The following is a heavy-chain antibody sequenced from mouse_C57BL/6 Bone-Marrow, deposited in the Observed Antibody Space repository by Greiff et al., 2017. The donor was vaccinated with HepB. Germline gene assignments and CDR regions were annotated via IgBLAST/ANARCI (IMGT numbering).Heavy chain of an antibody. CDR1: GFTFSSYA. V-gene: IGHV5-4*01. CDR3: ARDPYYGSRVYAMDY. Sequence: EVKLVESGGGLVKPGGSLKLSCAASGFTFSSYAMSWVRQTPEKRLEWVATISDGGSYTYYPDNVKGRFTISRDNAKNNLYLQMSHLKSEDTAMYYCARDPYYGSRVYAMDYWGQGTSVTVSS. J-gene: IGHJ4*01. CDR2: ISDGGSYT. D-gene: IGHD1-1*01.